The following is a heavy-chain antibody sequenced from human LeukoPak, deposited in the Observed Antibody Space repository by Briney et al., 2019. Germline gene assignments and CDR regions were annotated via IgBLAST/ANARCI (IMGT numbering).Heavy chain of an antibody. Sequence: NSSETLSLTCTVSGDSFSDFSYYWGWIRQPPGKGLEWIGSIHYTGSTYYNPSLKSRVTMSVDTSKNYFSLKLSSVTAADTAVYYCTRDRRVIGGIDYWGQGTLVTVSS. J-gene: IGHJ4*02. CDR2: IHYTGST. CDR3: TRDRRVIGGIDY. V-gene: IGHV4-39*07. CDR1: GDSFSDFSYY. D-gene: IGHD1-26*01.